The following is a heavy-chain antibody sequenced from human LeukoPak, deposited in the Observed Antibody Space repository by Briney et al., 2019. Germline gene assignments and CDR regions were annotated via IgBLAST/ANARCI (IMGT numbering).Heavy chain of an antibody. D-gene: IGHD3-22*01. CDR1: GGSISSSNW. CDR3: ANEVRYYYDSSGYTDYYYYMDV. CDR2: IYHSGST. V-gene: IGHV4-4*02. J-gene: IGHJ6*03. Sequence: SGTLSLTCAVSGGSISSSNWWSWVRPPPGKGLEWIGEIYHSGSTNYNPSLKSRVTISVDKSKNQFSLKLSSVTAADTAVYYCANEVRYYYDSSGYTDYYYYMDVWGKGTTDTVSS.